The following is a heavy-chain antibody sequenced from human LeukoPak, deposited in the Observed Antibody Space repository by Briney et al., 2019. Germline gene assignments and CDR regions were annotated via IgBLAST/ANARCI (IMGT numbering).Heavy chain of an antibody. V-gene: IGHV4-39*01. Sequence: SETLSLTCTVSGGSISSSSYYWGWIRQPPGKGLEWIGSIYYSGSTYYNPSLKSRVTISVDTSKNQFSLKLSSVTATDTAVYYCARHLYSRWNYWGQGTLVTVSS. J-gene: IGHJ4*02. CDR1: GGSISSSSYY. D-gene: IGHD6-13*01. CDR3: ARHLYSRWNY. CDR2: IYYSGST.